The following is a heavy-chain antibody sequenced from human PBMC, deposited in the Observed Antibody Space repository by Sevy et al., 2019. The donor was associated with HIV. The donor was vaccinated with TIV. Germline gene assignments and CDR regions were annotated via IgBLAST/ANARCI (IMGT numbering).Heavy chain of an antibody. Sequence: SETLSLTCTVSDGSINSPSYYWSWVRQPAGKGLEWLGLIYASGSANYNPSLKSRIIMSVDTSKNQFYLRLASVTVEDTAMYFCARLTYSSNWFDPWGHGTLVTVSS. CDR2: IYASGSA. J-gene: IGHJ5*02. CDR3: ARLTYSSNWFDP. V-gene: IGHV4-61*02. CDR1: DGSINSPSYY. D-gene: IGHD6-13*01.